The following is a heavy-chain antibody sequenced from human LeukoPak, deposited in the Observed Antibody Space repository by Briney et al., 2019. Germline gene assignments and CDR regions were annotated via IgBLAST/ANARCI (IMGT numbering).Heavy chain of an antibody. V-gene: IGHV3-21*01. CDR3: ARDQGITMIVVDNDAFDI. CDR2: ISSSSSYI. CDR1: GFTFSSYA. D-gene: IGHD3-22*01. J-gene: IGHJ3*02. Sequence: GGSLRLSCAASGFTFSSYAMSWVRQAPGKGLEWVSSISSSSSYIYYADSVKGRFTISRDNAKNSLYLQMNSLRAEDTAVYYCARDQGITMIVVDNDAFDIWGQGTMVTVSS.